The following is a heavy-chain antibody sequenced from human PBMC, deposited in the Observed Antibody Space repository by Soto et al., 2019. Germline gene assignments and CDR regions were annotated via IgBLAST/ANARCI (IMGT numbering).Heavy chain of an antibody. CDR3: ARHVGNYYDSSPAGHCDY. Sequence: QVQLQESGPGLVKPSGTLSLTCAVSGVSISSSHWWSWVRQPPGKGLDWIGEIHHIGSTNYNPSLKSRVTISVDKAKNQFSLKLSSVTAADTAVYYCARHVGNYYDSSPAGHCDYWGQGTLVTVSS. CDR2: IHHIGST. V-gene: IGHV4-4*02. J-gene: IGHJ4*02. CDR1: GVSISSSHW. D-gene: IGHD3-22*01.